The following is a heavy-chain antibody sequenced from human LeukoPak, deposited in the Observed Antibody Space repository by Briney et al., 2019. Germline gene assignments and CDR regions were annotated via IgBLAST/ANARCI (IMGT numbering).Heavy chain of an antibody. CDR3: ARGSGARIGFDP. V-gene: IGHV4-39*02. CDR2: IFDSGST. Sequence: SETLSLTCTVSGGSISNSAYYWGWIRQPPGKGLEWIGSIFDSGSTYYNPSLKSRVTISVDTSKNHFSLNLNSVLAADTAVYYCARGSGARIGFDPWGQGTLVSASS. CDR1: GGSISNSAYY. D-gene: IGHD1-26*01. J-gene: IGHJ5*02.